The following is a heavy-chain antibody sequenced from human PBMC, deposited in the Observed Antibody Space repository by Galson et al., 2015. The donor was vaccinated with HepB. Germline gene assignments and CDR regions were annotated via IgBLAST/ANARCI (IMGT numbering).Heavy chain of an antibody. CDR2: IYPADSDT. V-gene: IGHV5-51*01. CDR1: GYNFNNYW. Sequence: QSGAEVKKPGESLKISCRGSGYNFNNYWIAWVRQMPGKGLEWMGIIYPADSDTKYSPSFEGQITISADKSSSTAYLQWSSLKASDTATYYCARRGANCNGKNCYDEGGSDFWGQGTLVIVSS. CDR3: ARRGANCNGKNCYDEGGSDF. D-gene: IGHD2/OR15-2a*01. J-gene: IGHJ4*02.